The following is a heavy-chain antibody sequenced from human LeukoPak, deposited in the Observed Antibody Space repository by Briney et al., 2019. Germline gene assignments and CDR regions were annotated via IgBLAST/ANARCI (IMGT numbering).Heavy chain of an antibody. Sequence: GGSLRLSCAASGFTFSSYSMNWVRQAPGKGLEWVSSISSSSSYIYYADSVKGRFTISRDNAKNSLYLQMNSLRAEDTAVYYCAREVRRFWSDYYTYYFDYWGQGTLVTVSS. CDR1: GFTFSSYS. V-gene: IGHV3-21*01. D-gene: IGHD3-3*01. CDR2: ISSSSSYI. J-gene: IGHJ4*02. CDR3: AREVRRFWSDYYTYYFDY.